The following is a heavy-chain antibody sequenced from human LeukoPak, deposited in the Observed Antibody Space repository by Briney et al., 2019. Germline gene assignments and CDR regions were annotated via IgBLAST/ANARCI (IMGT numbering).Heavy chain of an antibody. CDR2: INHSGST. CDR3: ARVRYSGYFDY. D-gene: IGHD5-12*01. V-gene: IGHV4-34*01. Sequence: SETLSHTCAVYGGSFRDYYWSWIHQPPGKGLEWIGEINHSGSTNYNPFLKSRVTISVDTSKNQFSLKLSSVTAADTAVYYCARVRYSGYFDYWGQGTLVTVSS. J-gene: IGHJ4*02. CDR1: GGSFRDYY.